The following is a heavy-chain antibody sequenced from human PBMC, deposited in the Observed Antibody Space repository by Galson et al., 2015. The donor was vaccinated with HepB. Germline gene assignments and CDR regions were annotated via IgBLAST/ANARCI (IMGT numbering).Heavy chain of an antibody. D-gene: IGHD2-2*02. J-gene: IGHJ6*02. CDR3: VKDGCSSTRCHINYYYYGMDV. V-gene: IGHV3-64D*06. Sequence: SLRLSCAASGFPFSSYAMHWVRQAPGKGLESVSTINTNGGSTYYADSVKGRFTISRDNSKNTLSLQMSSLRAEDTAVYYCVKDGCSSTRCHINYYYYGMDVWGQGTTVTVSS. CDR2: INTNGGST. CDR1: GFPFSSYA.